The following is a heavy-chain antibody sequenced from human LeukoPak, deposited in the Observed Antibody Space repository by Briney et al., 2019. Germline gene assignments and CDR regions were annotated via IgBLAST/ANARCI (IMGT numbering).Heavy chain of an antibody. V-gene: IGHV3-21*01. J-gene: IGHJ4*02. D-gene: IGHD3-9*01. CDR3: TRDPLRYLRVGHYDY. CDR2: IDYDSSHI. CDR1: GFTFSTSA. Sequence: GGSLRLSCAASGFTFSTSAMNWVRQVPGKGLEWVSSIDYDSSHIYYAASVRGRFTISRDNARDSVYLQMDSLRVEDTAVYYCTRDPLRYLRVGHYDYWGQGTLGAVSS.